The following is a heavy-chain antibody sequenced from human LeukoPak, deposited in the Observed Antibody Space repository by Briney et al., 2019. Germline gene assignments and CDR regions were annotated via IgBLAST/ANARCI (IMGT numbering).Heavy chain of an antibody. CDR3: AAPYCSSTSCDAYYYYYMDV. Sequence: ASVKVSWKASGYTFTGYYMHWLRQAPGQGLEWMGWINPNSGGTNYAQKFQGRVTMTRDTSISTAYMELSRLRSDDTAVYYCAAPYCSSTSCDAYYYYYMDVWGKGTTVTVSS. CDR1: GYTFTGYY. CDR2: INPNSGGT. D-gene: IGHD2-2*01. V-gene: IGHV1-2*02. J-gene: IGHJ6*03.